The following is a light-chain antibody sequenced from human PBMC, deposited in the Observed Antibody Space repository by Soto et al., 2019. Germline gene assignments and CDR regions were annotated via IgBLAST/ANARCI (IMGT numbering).Light chain of an antibody. V-gene: IGKV1-6*01. CDR2: AAS. CDR1: QGIGND. J-gene: IGKJ1*01. Sequence: AIQLTQSPSSLSASVGDRVTISCRASQGIGNDLAWYQQKPGKVPRLLIFAASNLQSGVPSRFSGSGSGTDFTLTISRLQPEDFATYYCLQLYNFSWTFGQGTKVEIK. CDR3: LQLYNFSWT.